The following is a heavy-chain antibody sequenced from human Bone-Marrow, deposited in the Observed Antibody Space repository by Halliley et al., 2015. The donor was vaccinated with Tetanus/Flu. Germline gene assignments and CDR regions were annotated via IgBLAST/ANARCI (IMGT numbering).Heavy chain of an antibody. J-gene: IGHJ4*02. V-gene: IGHV4-61*01. CDR2: IFFSGNT. D-gene: IGHD1-26*01. CDR3: ARRIVGVPWYHFGH. Sequence: TLSLTCTVSGGSLSDGPHYWSWIRQSPGKGLEWIGYIFFSGNTNYNPSLQSRITRSIDTSKNQFSLRLKSVTAAASAVYDCARRIVGVPWYHFGHWGRGTLVAVSS. CDR1: GGSLSDGPHY.